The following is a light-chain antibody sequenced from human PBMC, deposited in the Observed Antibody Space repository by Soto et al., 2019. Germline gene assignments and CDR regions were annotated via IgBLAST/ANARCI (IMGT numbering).Light chain of an antibody. CDR2: GAS. V-gene: IGKV3-20*01. J-gene: IGKJ2*01. CDR3: QQSYTTPVYT. CDR1: QSVSSSY. Sequence: EIVLTQSPGTLSLSPGERATLSCRASQSVSSSYLAWYQQKPGQAPRLLIYGASSRATGIPDRFSGSGSGTEFTLTISSLQPEDFATYFCQQSYTTPVYTFGQGTKLEIK.